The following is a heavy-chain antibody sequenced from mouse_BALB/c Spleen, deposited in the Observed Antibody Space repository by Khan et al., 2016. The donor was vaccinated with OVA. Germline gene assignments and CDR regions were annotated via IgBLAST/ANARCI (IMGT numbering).Heavy chain of an antibody. D-gene: IGHD2-1*01. CDR1: GFSLTNYG. CDR3: ARYYGNYGWYFDV. Sequence: QVQLKESGPGLVAPSQSLSITCTVSGFSLTNYGVHWVRQPPGKGLEWLGVIWTGGSTNYNSALMSRLSISKDNSKSQVFLKMNSLQTEDPAMYYCARYYGNYGWYFDVWGAGTTVTVSS. CDR2: IWTGGST. V-gene: IGHV2-9*02. J-gene: IGHJ1*01.